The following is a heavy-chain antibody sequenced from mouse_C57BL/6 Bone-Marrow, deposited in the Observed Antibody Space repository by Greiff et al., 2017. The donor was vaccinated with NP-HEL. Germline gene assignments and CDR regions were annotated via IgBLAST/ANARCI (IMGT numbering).Heavy chain of an antibody. CDR2: FHPYNDDT. CDR1: GYTFTDYY. Sequence: VQLQQSGPELVKPGASVKISCKASGYTFTDYYMNWVKQNHGKSLEWIGNFHPYNDDTKYNEKFKGKATLTVEKSSSTVYLELSRLTSDDSAVYYCARGGSGYEGYAMDYWGQGTSVTVSS. V-gene: IGHV1-47*01. D-gene: IGHD3-2*02. CDR3: ARGGSGYEGYAMDY. J-gene: IGHJ4*01.